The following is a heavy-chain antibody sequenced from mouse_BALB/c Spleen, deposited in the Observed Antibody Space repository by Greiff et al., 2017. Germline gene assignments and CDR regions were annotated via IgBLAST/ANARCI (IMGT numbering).Heavy chain of an antibody. D-gene: IGHD1-1*01. J-gene: IGHJ4*01. V-gene: IGHV3-2*02. CDR3: ARSGSSYAMDY. Sequence: DVKLQESGPGLVKPSQSLSLTCSVTGYSITSGYYWNWIRQFPGNKLEWMGYISYSGSTSYNPSLKSRISITRDTSKNQFFLQLNSVTTEDTATYYCARSGSSYAMDYWGQGTSVTVSS. CDR1: GYSITSGYY. CDR2: ISYSGST.